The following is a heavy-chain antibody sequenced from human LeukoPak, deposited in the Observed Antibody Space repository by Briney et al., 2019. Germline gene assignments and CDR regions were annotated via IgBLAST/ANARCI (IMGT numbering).Heavy chain of an antibody. V-gene: IGHV3-33*08. CDR1: GFTFSGSA. CDR2: IWYDGSNK. D-gene: IGHD4-17*01. J-gene: IGHJ4*02. Sequence: GGSLRLSCAASGFTFSGSAMHWVRQAPGEGLEWVAAIWYDGSNKYYGDSVKGRFTISRDNSKNTLYLQVNSLRAEDTAAYYCARAGYGDPHFDFWGQGTLVTVSS. CDR3: ARAGYGDPHFDF.